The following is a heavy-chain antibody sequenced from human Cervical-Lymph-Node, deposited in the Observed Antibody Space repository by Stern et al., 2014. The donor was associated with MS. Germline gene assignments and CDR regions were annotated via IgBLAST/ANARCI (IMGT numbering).Heavy chain of an antibody. V-gene: IGHV2-70*04. D-gene: IGHD4-17*01. Sequence: QITLKESGPALVKPTQTLTLTCTFSGFSLSTGGMRVSWIRQPPGKALEWLARIDWDDDKFYSTSLKTRLTISKDTSKNQVVLTMTNMDPVDTATYYCARMSGDYDYYYGMDVCGQGTTVTVSS. CDR1: GFSLSTGGMR. CDR2: IDWDDDK. CDR3: ARMSGDYDYYYGMDV. J-gene: IGHJ6*02.